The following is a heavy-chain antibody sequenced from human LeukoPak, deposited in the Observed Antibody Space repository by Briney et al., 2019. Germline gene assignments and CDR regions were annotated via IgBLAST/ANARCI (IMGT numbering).Heavy chain of an antibody. CDR3: ARGKSGWYGYYFDY. J-gene: IGHJ4*02. Sequence: SAKVSCQASGGTFSSYAISWVRQAPGQGLEWMGRIIPILGIANYAQKFQGRVTITADKSTSTAYMELSSLRSEDTAVYYCARGKSGWYGYYFDYWGQGTLVTVSS. V-gene: IGHV1-69*04. CDR2: IIPILGIA. CDR1: GGTFSSYA. D-gene: IGHD6-19*01.